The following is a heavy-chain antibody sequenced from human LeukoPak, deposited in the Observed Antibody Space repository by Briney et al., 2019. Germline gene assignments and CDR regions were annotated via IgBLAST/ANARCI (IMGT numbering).Heavy chain of an antibody. CDR1: GFTFSSYS. CDR2: ISSSSSYI. J-gene: IGHJ4*02. CDR3: ARGDSSSNFDY. D-gene: IGHD6-6*01. V-gene: IGHV3-21*01. Sequence: GGSLRLSCAASGFTFSSYSMNWVRQAPGKGLEWASSISSSSSYIYYADSVKGRFTISKDNAKNSLYLQMNSLRAEDTAVYYCARGDSSSNFDYWGQGTLVTVSS.